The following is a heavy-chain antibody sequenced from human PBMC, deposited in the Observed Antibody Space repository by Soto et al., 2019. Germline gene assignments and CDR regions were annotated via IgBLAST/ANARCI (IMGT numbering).Heavy chain of an antibody. Sequence: PSETLSLTCTVSGGSISSYYWSWIRQPPGKGLEWIGYISYSGSTNYNPSLKSRVTISVGTSKNQFSLRLSSVTAADTAVYFCARFSTLGKDYGVGVWGQGTTVTVSS. V-gene: IGHV4-59*01. D-gene: IGHD3-3*02. J-gene: IGHJ6*02. CDR3: ARFSTLGKDYGVGV. CDR2: ISYSGST. CDR1: GGSISSYY.